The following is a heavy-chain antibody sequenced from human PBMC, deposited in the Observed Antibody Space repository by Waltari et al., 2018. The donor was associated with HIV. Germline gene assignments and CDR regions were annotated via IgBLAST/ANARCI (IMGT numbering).Heavy chain of an antibody. V-gene: IGHV4-34*01. Sequence: QVQLQQWGAGLLKPSETLSLTCAVYGEPFDGYYWNWIRQPPGKRLEWMGEINHRRNTNYNPSLKSRLTMSVDASKNQFSLNLNSVTAADTGVYYCARRALWLRPVYYFDYWGQGALVTVSS. CDR3: ARRALWLRPVYYFDY. J-gene: IGHJ4*02. D-gene: IGHD5-12*01. CDR1: GEPFDGYY. CDR2: INHRRNT.